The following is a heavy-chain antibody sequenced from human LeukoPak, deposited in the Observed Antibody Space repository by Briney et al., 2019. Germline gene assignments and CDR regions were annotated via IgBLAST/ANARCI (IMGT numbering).Heavy chain of an antibody. V-gene: IGHV3-66*01. J-gene: IGHJ4*02. CDR2: IYSGGST. CDR3: ASWIGSFFDD. CDR1: GFTVSSNA. Sequence: GGSLRLSCAASGFTVSSNAMTWVRQAPGKGLGWVSVIYSGGSTYYADSVKGRFSISRDNSKNTLYLQMNSLRAEDTGVYYCASWIGSFFDDWGQGTLVTVSS. D-gene: IGHD3-3*01.